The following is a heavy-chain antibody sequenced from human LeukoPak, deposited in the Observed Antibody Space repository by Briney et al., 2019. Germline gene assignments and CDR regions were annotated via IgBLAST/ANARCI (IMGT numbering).Heavy chain of an antibody. D-gene: IGHD3-3*01. CDR3: ARDNIRSPYYYYGMDV. V-gene: IGHV4-39*07. CDR2: INHSGST. CDR1: GGSISSSSYY. Sequence: SETLSLTCTVPGGSISSSSYYWGWIRQPPGKGLEWIGEINHSGSTNYNPSLKSRVTISVDTSKNQFSLKLSSVTAADTAVYYCARDNIRSPYYYYGMDVWGQGTTVTVSS. J-gene: IGHJ6*02.